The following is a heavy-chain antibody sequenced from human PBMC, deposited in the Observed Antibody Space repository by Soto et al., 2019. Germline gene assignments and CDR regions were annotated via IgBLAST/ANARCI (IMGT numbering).Heavy chain of an antibody. Sequence: GSLRLSCAASGFTFSSYAMHWVRQAPGKGLEWVAVISYDGSNKYYADSVKGRFTISRDNSKNTLYLQMNSLRAEDTAVYYCARAYGSGSYSFDYWGQGTLVTVS. D-gene: IGHD3-10*01. CDR1: GFTFSSYA. CDR3: ARAYGSGSYSFDY. J-gene: IGHJ4*02. V-gene: IGHV3-30-3*01. CDR2: ISYDGSNK.